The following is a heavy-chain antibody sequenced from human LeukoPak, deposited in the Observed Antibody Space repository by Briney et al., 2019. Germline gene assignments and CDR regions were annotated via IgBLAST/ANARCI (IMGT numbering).Heavy chain of an antibody. CDR3: ARGSGYIGWFDP. Sequence: SETLSLTCAVSGGSISSYYWSWIRQPPGKGLEWIGYIYYSGNTNYNPSLKSRVAISVDTSKNQFSLKLTSVSAADTAVYYCARGSGYIGWFDPWGQGTLVTVSP. CDR2: IYYSGNT. J-gene: IGHJ5*02. D-gene: IGHD5-12*01. V-gene: IGHV4-59*01. CDR1: GGSISSYY.